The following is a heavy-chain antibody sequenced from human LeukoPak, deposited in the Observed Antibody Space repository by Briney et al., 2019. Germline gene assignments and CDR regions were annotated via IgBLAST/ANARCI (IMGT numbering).Heavy chain of an antibody. D-gene: IGHD3-3*01. V-gene: IGHV3-33*01. J-gene: IGHJ4*02. CDR1: GFTFSSYG. CDR3: AREGWNLEWRYFDY. CDR2: IWYDGSNK. Sequence: PGRSLRLSCAASGFTFSSYGMHWVRQAPGKGLEWVAVIWYDGSNKYYADSVKGRFTISRDNSKNTLYLQTNSLRAEDTAVYYCAREGWNLEWRYFDYWGQGTLVTVSS.